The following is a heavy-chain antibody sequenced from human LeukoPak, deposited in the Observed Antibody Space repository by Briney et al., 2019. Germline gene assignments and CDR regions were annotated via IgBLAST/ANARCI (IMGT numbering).Heavy chain of an antibody. Sequence: PGGSLRLSCAASGFTFSRYGMHWVRQAPGKGLEWVAVISYDGSKKYYADSVKGGLTIPRDNSKNTLYLQINGLRAEDTPVCYCAKGNIVSTIEGMLVYWVQPTLVTVSS. V-gene: IGHV3-30*18. CDR3: AKGNIVSTIEGMLVY. J-gene: IGHJ4*02. CDR1: GFTFSRYG. CDR2: ISYDGSKK. D-gene: IGHD5/OR15-5a*01.